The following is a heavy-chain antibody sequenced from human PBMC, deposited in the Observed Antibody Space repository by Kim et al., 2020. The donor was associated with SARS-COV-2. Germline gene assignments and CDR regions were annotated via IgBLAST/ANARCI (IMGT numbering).Heavy chain of an antibody. J-gene: IGHJ4*02. D-gene: IGHD4-4*01. Sequence: SETLSLTCTVSGGSISSSSYYWGWIRQPPGKGLEWIGSIYYSGSTYYNPSLKSRVTISVDTSKNQFSLKLSSVTAADTAVYYCARHSRGYSNFDYWGQGTLVTVSS. CDR3: ARHSRGYSNFDY. CDR2: IYYSGST. CDR1: GGSISSSSYY. V-gene: IGHV4-39*01.